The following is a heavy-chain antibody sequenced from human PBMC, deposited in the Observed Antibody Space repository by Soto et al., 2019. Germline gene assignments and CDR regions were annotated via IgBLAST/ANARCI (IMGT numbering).Heavy chain of an antibody. J-gene: IGHJ6*02. D-gene: IGHD3-3*01. V-gene: IGHV4-4*07. CDR2: IYTSGST. CDR3: ARDSTIFGVVTHYYYYGMDV. Sequence: PSETLSLTCTVSGGSISSYYWSWIRQPAGKGLEWIGRIYTSGSTNYNPSLKSRVTMSVDTSKNQFSLKLSSVTAADAAVYYCARDSTIFGVVTHYYYYGMDVWGQGTTVTVSS. CDR1: GGSISSYY.